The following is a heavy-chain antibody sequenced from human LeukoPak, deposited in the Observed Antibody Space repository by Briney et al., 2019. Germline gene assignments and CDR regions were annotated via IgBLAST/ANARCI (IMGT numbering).Heavy chain of an antibody. CDR2: VSPHNGNT. J-gene: IGHJ6*03. V-gene: IGHV1-8*03. CDR3: ARGVSDLAVIPYSYYMDV. D-gene: IGHD2-2*01. Sequence: ASVKVSCKASGYTFTSCDINWVRQATGQGLEWMTWVSPHNGNTGYAQKFQGRVTVTRNTSISTAYMEVSSLRSEDTAVYYCARGVSDLAVIPYSYYMDVWGKGTPVTVSS. CDR1: GYTFTSCD.